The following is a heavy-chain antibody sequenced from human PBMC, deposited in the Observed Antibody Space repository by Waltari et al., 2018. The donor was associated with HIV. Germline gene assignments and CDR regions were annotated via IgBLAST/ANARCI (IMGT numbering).Heavy chain of an antibody. CDR2: INHSGST. J-gene: IGHJ4*02. V-gene: IGHV4-34*01. CDR3: ARRSQLYYYDSSGYYLFDY. D-gene: IGHD3-22*01. CDR1: GGSFSGYY. Sequence: QVQLQQWGAGLLKPSETLSLTCAVYGGSFSGYYWSWIRPPPGKGLEWIGEINHSGSTNYNPSLKSRVTISVDTSKNQFSLKLSSVTAADTAVYYCARRSQLYYYDSSGYYLFDYWGQGTLVTVSS.